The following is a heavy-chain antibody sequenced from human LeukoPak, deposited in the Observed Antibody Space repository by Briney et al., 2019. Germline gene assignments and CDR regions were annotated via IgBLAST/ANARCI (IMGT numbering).Heavy chain of an antibody. CDR3: ARTPANYYYYGMDV. J-gene: IGHJ6*02. Sequence: GSSVTVSCTASGGTFSSYAISWVRQAPGQGLEWMGGIIPIFGTANYAQKFQGRVTITADESTSTAYMELSSLRSEDTAVYYCARTPANYYYYGMDVWGQGTTVTVSS. CDR2: IIPIFGTA. V-gene: IGHV1-69*01. CDR1: GGTFSSYA.